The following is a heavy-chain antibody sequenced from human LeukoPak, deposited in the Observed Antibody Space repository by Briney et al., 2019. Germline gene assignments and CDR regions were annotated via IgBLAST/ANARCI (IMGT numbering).Heavy chain of an antibody. D-gene: IGHD3-22*01. V-gene: IGHV3-21*01. CDR3: AREPSHYYDSSGYYAEPWFEP. CDR1: GFTFSSYS. Sequence: PGGSLRLSCAASGFTFSSYSMNWIRQAPGKGLEWVSYISSSSSYIYYADSVKGRFTISRDNSKNSLYLQMTSLRAEDTAVYYCAREPSHYYDSSGYYAEPWFEPWGQGTLVTVSS. CDR2: ISSSSSYI. J-gene: IGHJ5*02.